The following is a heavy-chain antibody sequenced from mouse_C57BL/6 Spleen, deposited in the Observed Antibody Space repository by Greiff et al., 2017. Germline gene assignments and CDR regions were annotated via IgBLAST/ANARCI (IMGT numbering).Heavy chain of an antibody. CDR1: GYTFTTYP. D-gene: IGHD2-1*01. Sequence: QVQLKESGAELVKPGASVKMSCKASGYTFTTYPIEWMKQNHGKSLEWIGNFHPYNDDTKYNEKFKVKATWTVEKSSSTVYLELSRLTSYDSAVYYGARTGNYYAMDYWGQGTSVTVSS. V-gene: IGHV1-47*01. J-gene: IGHJ4*01. CDR2: FHPYNDDT. CDR3: ARTGNYYAMDY.